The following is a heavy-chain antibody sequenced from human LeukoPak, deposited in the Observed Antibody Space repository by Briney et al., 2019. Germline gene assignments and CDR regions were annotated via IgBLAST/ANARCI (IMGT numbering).Heavy chain of an antibody. CDR1: GGTFSSYA. V-gene: IGHV1-69*13. D-gene: IGHD3-3*01. Sequence: ASVKVSCKASGGTFSSYAISWVRQAPGQGLEWMGGIIPIFGTANYAQKFQGRVTLTADESTSTAYMEMSSLRSEDTAVYYCARGAPAPYYDFWSGSGTFAPWGQGTLVTVSS. CDR2: IIPIFGTA. J-gene: IGHJ5*02. CDR3: ARGAPAPYYDFWSGSGTFAP.